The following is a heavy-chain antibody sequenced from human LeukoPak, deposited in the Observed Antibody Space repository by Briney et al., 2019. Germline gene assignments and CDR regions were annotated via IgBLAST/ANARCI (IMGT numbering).Heavy chain of an antibody. CDR1: GGSISSGDYY. D-gene: IGHD6-13*01. Sequence: PSETLPLTCSVSGGSISSGDYYWTWIRQPPGKGLEWIGYVYYTGGTYYNPSLRSRVTISVDTSKNQFSLKLTSVTAADTAVYYCARGNGEQQLTGDYWGQGTLVTVSS. J-gene: IGHJ4*02. CDR2: VYYTGGT. V-gene: IGHV4-30-4*01. CDR3: ARGNGEQQLTGDY.